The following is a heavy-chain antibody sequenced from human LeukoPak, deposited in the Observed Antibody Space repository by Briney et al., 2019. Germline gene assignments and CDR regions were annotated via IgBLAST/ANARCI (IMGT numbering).Heavy chain of an antibody. V-gene: IGHV4-4*07. J-gene: IGHJ3*02. D-gene: IGHD3-22*01. CDR1: GGSISSYY. Sequence: SETLSLTCTVSGGSISSYYWSWIRQPAGKGLEWIGRIYTSGSTNYNPSLKSRATMSVDTSKNQFSLKLSSVTAADTAVYYCARELTMIVEEVALDAFDIWGQGTMVTVSS. CDR2: IYTSGST. CDR3: ARELTMIVEEVALDAFDI.